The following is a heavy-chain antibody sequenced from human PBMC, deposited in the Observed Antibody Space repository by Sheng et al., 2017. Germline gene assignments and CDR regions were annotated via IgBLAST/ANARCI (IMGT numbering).Heavy chain of an antibody. V-gene: IGHV4-39*07. Sequence: QLQLQESGPGLVKPSETLSLTCTVSGGSISSSSYYWGWIRQPPGKGLEWIGSIYYSGSTYYNPSLKSRVTISVDTSKNQFSLKLSSVTAADTAVYYCAREFGVGGRRPRFDYVGPGERVVTVS. D-gene: IGHD3-16*01. CDR2: IYYSGST. J-gene: IGHJ4*02. CDR1: GGSISSSSYY. CDR3: AREFGVGGRRPRFDY.